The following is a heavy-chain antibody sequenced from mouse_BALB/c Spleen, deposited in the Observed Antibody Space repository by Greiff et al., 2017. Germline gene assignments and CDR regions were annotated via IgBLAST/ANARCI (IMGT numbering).Heavy chain of an antibody. CDR2: IVPANGNT. J-gene: IGHJ4*01. Sequence: EVKLMESGAELVKPGASVKLSCTASGFNIKDTYMHWVKQRPEQGLEWIGRIVPANGNTKYDPKFQGKATITADTSSNTAYLQLSSLTSEDTAVYYCARKYGFAMDYWGQGTSVTVSS. V-gene: IGHV14-3*02. CDR3: ARKYGFAMDY. CDR1: GFNIKDTY. D-gene: IGHD2-10*02.